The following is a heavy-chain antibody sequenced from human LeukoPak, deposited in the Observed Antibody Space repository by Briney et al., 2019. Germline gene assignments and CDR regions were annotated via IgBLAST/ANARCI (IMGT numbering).Heavy chain of an antibody. CDR2: IIPIFGTA. CDR1: GGTFSSYA. J-gene: IGHJ6*02. V-gene: IGHV1-69*01. Sequence: GSSVKVSCKASGGTFSSYAISWVRQAPGQGLEWMGGIIPIFGTANYAQKFQGRVTITADESTSTAYMELSSLRSEDTAVYYCATEPKQFTNYYYGMDVWGQGTTVTVSS. CDR3: ATEPKQFTNYYYGMDV. D-gene: IGHD6-19*01.